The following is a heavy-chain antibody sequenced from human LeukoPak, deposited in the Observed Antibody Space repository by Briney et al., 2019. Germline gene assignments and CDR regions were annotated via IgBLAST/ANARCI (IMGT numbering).Heavy chain of an antibody. V-gene: IGHV1-69*04. Sequence: SVKVSCKASGGTFSSYAISWVRQAPGQGLEWMGRVIPILGIANYAQKFQGRVTITADKSTSTAYMELSSLRSEDTAVYYCAEGDSNPTQYFQHWGQGTLVTVSS. CDR1: GGTFSSYA. CDR3: AEGDSNPTQYFQH. D-gene: IGHD3-22*01. J-gene: IGHJ1*01. CDR2: VIPILGIA.